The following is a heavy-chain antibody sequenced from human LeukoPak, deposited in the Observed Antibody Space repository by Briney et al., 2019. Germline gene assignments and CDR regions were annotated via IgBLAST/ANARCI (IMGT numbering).Heavy chain of an antibody. CDR3: ARDLGLYDYGGNIDY. Sequence: PGGSLRLSCAASGFTFSDYYMSWIRQAPGKGLEWVSYISGSSRTTYYADSVKGRFTISRDNAKNSLYLQMNSLRAEDTAVYYCARDLGLYDYGGNIDYWGQGTLVTVSS. J-gene: IGHJ4*02. CDR1: GFTFSDYY. CDR2: ISGSSRTT. D-gene: IGHD4-23*01. V-gene: IGHV3-11*04.